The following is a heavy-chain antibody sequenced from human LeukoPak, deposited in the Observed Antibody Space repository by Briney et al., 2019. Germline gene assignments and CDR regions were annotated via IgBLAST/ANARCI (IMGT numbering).Heavy chain of an antibody. CDR1: RFTFSSYV. D-gene: IGHD5-18*01. CDR2: ISTSSSTI. CDR3: ARGGYSYGYIQYFDY. Sequence: QPGGSLRLSCAASRFTFSSYVMKWVRQVPGKGLEWVSSISTSSSTIYYADSVKGRFTISRDNAKNSVYLQMNSLRAEDTAVYYCARGGYSYGYIQYFDYWGQGTLVTVSS. V-gene: IGHV3-48*01. J-gene: IGHJ4*02.